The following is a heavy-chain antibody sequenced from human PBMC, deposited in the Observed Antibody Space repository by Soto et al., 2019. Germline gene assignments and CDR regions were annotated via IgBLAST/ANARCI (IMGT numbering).Heavy chain of an antibody. Sequence: SDTLSLTCAVSGGSISSFCYSWSWIRQPPGKGLEWIGYIYHSGSTYYNPSLKSRVTISVDRSKNQFSLKLSSVTAADTAVYYCARVHDYWGQGTLVTVSS. J-gene: IGHJ4*02. CDR2: IYHSGST. CDR1: GGSISSFCYS. CDR3: ARVHDY. V-gene: IGHV4-30-2*01.